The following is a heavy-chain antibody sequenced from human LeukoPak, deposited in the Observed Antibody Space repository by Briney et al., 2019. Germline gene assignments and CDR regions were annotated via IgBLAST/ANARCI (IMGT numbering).Heavy chain of an antibody. D-gene: IGHD2-2*02. Sequence: ASVKVSCKASGYTFTSYDINWVRQATGQGLEWMGWMNPNSGNTGYAQKLQGRVTMTRNTSISTAYMELSSLRSEDTAVYYCAGAYCSSTSCYTPYYYYGMDVWGQGTTVTVSS. J-gene: IGHJ6*02. CDR1: GYTFTSYD. CDR3: AGAYCSSTSCYTPYYYYGMDV. V-gene: IGHV1-8*01. CDR2: MNPNSGNT.